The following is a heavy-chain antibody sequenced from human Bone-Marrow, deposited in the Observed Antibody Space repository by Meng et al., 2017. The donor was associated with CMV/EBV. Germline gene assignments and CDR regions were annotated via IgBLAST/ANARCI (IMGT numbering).Heavy chain of an antibody. CDR2: INHSGST. V-gene: IGHV4-34*01. D-gene: IGHD6-13*01. CDR1: GGSFSGYY. CDR3: ARDAVAAGLGDAFDI. Sequence: SETLSLTCAVYGGSFSGYYWSWIRQPPGKGLEWIGEINHSGSTYYNPSLKSRVTISVDTSKNQFSLKLSSVTAADTAVYYCARDAVAAGLGDAFDIWGQGTMVTVSS. J-gene: IGHJ3*02.